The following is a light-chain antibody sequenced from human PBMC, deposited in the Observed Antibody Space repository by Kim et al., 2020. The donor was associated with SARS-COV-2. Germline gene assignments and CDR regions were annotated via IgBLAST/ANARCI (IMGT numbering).Light chain of an antibody. CDR2: RNT. CDR3: AAWDDSLSGWV. CDR1: STTIGSNN. J-gene: IGLJ3*02. Sequence: GQRVTISCSGSSTTIGSNNVYWYRQRPGTAPKLLIYRNTQRPSGVPDRFSGSESGTSASLAISGLRSEDEADYYCAAWDDSLSGWVFGGGTQLTV. V-gene: IGLV1-47*01.